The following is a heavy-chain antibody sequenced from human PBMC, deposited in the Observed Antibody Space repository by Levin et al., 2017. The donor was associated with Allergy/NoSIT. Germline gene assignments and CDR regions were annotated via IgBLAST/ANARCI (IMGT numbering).Heavy chain of an antibody. CDR1: SLTTRGVG. J-gene: IGHJ3*02. Sequence: SLTTRGVGVGWIRQPPGKALEWLALIYWDDDKRYRPSLKSRLTITKDTSKNQVVLTMTNTDPVDTATYYCARTVKELTTTGARDAFDIWGQGTMVTVSS. CDR3: ARTVKELTTTGARDAFDI. V-gene: IGHV2-5*02. D-gene: IGHD1-1*01. CDR2: IYWDDDK.